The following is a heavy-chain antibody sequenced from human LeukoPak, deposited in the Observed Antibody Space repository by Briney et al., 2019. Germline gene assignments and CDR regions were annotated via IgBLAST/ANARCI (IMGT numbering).Heavy chain of an antibody. CDR2: IYTRGST. D-gene: IGHD3-9*01. V-gene: IGHV4-4*07. J-gene: IGHJ4*02. Sequence: SETLSLTCTVSGGSISSYYWSWIRQPAGKGLEWIGRIYTRGSTNYNPSLESRVTMSVDTSKNQFSLKLSSVTAADTAVYYCARHAGIRYFDWFFDYWGQGTLVTVSS. CDR3: ARHAGIRYFDWFFDY. CDR1: GGSISSYY.